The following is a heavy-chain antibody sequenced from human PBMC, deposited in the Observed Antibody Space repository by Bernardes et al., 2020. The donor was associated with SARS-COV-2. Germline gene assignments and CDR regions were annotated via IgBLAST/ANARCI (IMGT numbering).Heavy chain of an antibody. J-gene: IGHJ6*02. V-gene: IGHV1-2*04. D-gene: IGHD2-2*02. CDR3: ARGGYCSSTSCYTLGYYGMDV. CDR1: GYTFTGYY. CDR2: INPNSGGT. Sequence: ASVTVSCKASGYTFTGYYMHWVRQAPGQGLEWMGWINPNSGGTNYAQQFQGWVTMTRDTSISTAYMELSRLRSDDTAVYYCARGGYCSSTSCYTLGYYGMDVWGQGTTVTVSS.